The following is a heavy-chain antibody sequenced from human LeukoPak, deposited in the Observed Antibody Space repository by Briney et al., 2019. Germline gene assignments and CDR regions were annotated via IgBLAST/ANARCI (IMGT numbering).Heavy chain of an antibody. CDR3: AKDGGLHLYYYYNYMDI. D-gene: IGHD5-24*01. CDR2: ISYDGSNK. Sequence: GGSLRLSCAASGFTFSSYAMHWVRQAPGKGPEWVAVISYDGSNKYYADSVKGRFTISRDNSKNTLYLQMNSLRAEDTAVYYCAKDGGLHLYYYYNYMDIWGKGTTVTVSS. CDR1: GFTFSSYA. J-gene: IGHJ6*03. V-gene: IGHV3-30*04.